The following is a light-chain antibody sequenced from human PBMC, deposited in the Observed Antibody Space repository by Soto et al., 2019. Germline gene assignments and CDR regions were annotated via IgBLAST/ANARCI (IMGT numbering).Light chain of an antibody. J-gene: IGKJ4*01. CDR2: GAS. CDR3: QQYGNSPPEVT. Sequence: EIVLTQSPGTLSLSPGERGTLSCRASQSVSSTYLAWYQQKPGQAPRLLIYGASNRATGIPDRFSGSGSGTDFTLTISRLEPEDFAVYYCQQYGNSPPEVTFGGGTKVEIK. V-gene: IGKV3-20*01. CDR1: QSVSSTY.